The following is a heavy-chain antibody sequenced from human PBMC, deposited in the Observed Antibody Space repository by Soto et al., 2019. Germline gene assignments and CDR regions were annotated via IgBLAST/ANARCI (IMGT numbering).Heavy chain of an antibody. D-gene: IGHD6-13*01. J-gene: IGHJ4*02. CDR1: GYTFASNG. CDR2: ISAYNGNT. Sequence: GASVKVSCKASGYTFASNGISWVRQPPGQGLEWIGWISAYNGNTNYAQKLQGRVTMTTDTSTSTAYMELRSLRSDDTAVYYCARDGDRGAAAVYWGQGTLVTVSS. V-gene: IGHV1-18*01. CDR3: ARDGDRGAAAVY.